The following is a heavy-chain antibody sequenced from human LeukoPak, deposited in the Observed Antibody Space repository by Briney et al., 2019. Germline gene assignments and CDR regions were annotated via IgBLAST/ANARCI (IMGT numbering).Heavy chain of an antibody. J-gene: IGHJ5*02. D-gene: IGHD6-6*01. CDR1: GGSISSYY. CDR3: ARQFHRSAARPDEGWFDP. CDR2: IYYSGST. V-gene: IGHV4-59*08. Sequence: PSETLSLTCTVSGGSISSYYWSWIRQPPGKGLEWIGYIYYSGSTNYNPSLKSRVTISVDTSKNQFSLKLGSVTAADTAVYYCARQFHRSAARPDEGWFDPWGQGTLVTVSS.